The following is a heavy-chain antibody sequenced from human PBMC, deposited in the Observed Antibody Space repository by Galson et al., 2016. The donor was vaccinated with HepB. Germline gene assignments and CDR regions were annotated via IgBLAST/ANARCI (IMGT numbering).Heavy chain of an antibody. D-gene: IGHD2-15*01. Sequence: PALVKPTQTLTLTCSFSGFSLDTSGVGVGWIRQPPGKALEWLALIYWADDKRYTPSLKRRLTIAKDTSKNQVVLTLTDLDPLDTATYYCAHSPFALLFGRFDPWGQGTLVTVSS. CDR2: IYWADDK. V-gene: IGHV2-5*02. CDR1: GFSLDTSGVG. J-gene: IGHJ5*02. CDR3: AHSPFALLFGRFDP.